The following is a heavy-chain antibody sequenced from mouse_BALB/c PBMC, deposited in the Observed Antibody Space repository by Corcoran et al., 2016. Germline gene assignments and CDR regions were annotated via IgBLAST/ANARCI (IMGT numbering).Heavy chain of an antibody. J-gene: IGHJ4*01. CDR3: ARLYPGIAMDY. Sequence: EVQLQQSGPELVKPGASVKMSCKASGYTFTSYVMHWVKQKPGQGLEWIGYINPYNDGTKYNEKFKGKATLTSDKTSSTAYMELSSLTSADSAVDYGARLYPGIAMDYWGQGTSVTVSS. CDR1: GYTFTSYV. V-gene: IGHV1S136*01. CDR2: INPYNDGT.